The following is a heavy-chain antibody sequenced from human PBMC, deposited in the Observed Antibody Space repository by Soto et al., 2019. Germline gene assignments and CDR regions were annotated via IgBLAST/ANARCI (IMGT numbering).Heavy chain of an antibody. CDR1: GYTLTELS. CDR3: ATDLGGGSYYCY. D-gene: IGHD1-26*01. CDR2: FDPEDGET. Sequence: ASVKVSCKASGYTLTELSMHWVRQAPGKGLEWMGGFDPEDGETIYAQKFQGRVTMTEDTSTDTAYMELSSLRSEDTAVYYCATDLGGGSYYCYWGQGTLVTVSS. J-gene: IGHJ4*02. V-gene: IGHV1-24*01.